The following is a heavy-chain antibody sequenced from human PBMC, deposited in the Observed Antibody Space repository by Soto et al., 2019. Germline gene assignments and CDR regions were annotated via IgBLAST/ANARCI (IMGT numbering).Heavy chain of an antibody. J-gene: IGHJ4*02. CDR1: GVTNSNSA. Sequence: QVQLVQSGAEVKKPGSSVKVSCKASGVTNSNSAISWVRQAPGQGLEWMGGINPILGTADYGHKFQGGVTITADESTTTVYMQLGSLRFEDTALYYCARGGVDVVATSAFDSWGQGTLVTVSS. CDR2: INPILGTA. D-gene: IGHD5-12*01. CDR3: ARGGVDVVATSAFDS. V-gene: IGHV1-69*01.